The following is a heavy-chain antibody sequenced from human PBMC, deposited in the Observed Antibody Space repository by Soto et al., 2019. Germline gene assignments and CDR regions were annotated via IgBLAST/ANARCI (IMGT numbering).Heavy chain of an antibody. CDR1: GYPVTAYY. CDR3: ARGGGVGVAGSAAFEM. D-gene: IGHD3-3*01. V-gene: IGHV1-2*02. Sequence: QLHLVQSGAVVKKPGASVTVSCSASGYPVTAYYMHWVRQAPGRGLEWMGGINPATGAAKYTQTFQGRVPMTRDTSTSTVFMAPSGLTSEDPAVFYCARGGGVGVAGSAAFEMWGQGTLVTVSS. CDR2: INPATGAA. J-gene: IGHJ3*02.